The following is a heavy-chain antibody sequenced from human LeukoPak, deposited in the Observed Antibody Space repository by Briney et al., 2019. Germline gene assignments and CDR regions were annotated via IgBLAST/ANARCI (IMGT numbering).Heavy chain of an antibody. CDR3: AKGHSSGSPAYDY. Sequence: PGGSLRLSCAASGFTFSSYAMSWGRQAPGKGLEGVSAISGSGGSTYYADSVKGRFTISRDNSKNTLYLQMNSLRAEDTAVYYCAKGHSSGSPAYDYWGQGTLVTVSS. D-gene: IGHD3-22*01. V-gene: IGHV3-23*01. CDR1: GFTFSSYA. J-gene: IGHJ4*02. CDR2: ISGSGGST.